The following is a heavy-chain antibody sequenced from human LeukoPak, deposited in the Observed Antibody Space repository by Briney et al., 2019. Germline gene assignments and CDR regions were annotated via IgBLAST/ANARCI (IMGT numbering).Heavy chain of an antibody. CDR1: GGSISSYY. CDR2: IYTSGST. Sequence: SETLSLTCIVSGGSISSYYWSWIRQPAGKGLEWIGRIYTSGSTNYNPSLKSRVTMSVDTSKNQFSLKLSSVTAADTAVYYCAREHMIGGNFDYWGQGTLVTVSS. V-gene: IGHV4-4*07. J-gene: IGHJ4*02. D-gene: IGHD3-22*01. CDR3: AREHMIGGNFDY.